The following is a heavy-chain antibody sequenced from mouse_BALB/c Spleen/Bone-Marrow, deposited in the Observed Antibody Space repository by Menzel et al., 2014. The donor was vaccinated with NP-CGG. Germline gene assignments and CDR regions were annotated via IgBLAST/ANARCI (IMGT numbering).Heavy chain of an antibody. Sequence: VQRVESGAELAKPGASVQMSCKASGYTFTSYWMHRVKQRPGQGLEWIGYINPSTGYTEYNQKFKDKATLTADKSSSTAYMQLSSLTSEDSAVYYGARPPYYYGSSYEAMDYGGQGTPGTVSS. CDR1: GYTFTSYW. V-gene: IGHV1-7*01. J-gene: IGHJ4*01. CDR3: ARPPYYYGSSYEAMDY. D-gene: IGHD1-1*01. CDR2: INPSTGYT.